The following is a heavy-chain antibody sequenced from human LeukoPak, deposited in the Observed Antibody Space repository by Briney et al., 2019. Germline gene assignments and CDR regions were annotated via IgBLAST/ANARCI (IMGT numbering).Heavy chain of an antibody. J-gene: IGHJ4*02. CDR2: ISSSSIYI. Sequence: GGSLRLSCAASGFTLSRNSMNWVRQAPGKGLEWVSSISSSSIYIYYADSVKGRFTISRDNAKNSLYLQMNSLRAEDTAVYYCARAPYYYYDSGSGTRVTGNPDYWGQGTPVTVSS. CDR3: ARAPYYYYDSGSGTRVTGNPDY. CDR1: GFTLSRNS. D-gene: IGHD3-10*01. V-gene: IGHV3-21*01.